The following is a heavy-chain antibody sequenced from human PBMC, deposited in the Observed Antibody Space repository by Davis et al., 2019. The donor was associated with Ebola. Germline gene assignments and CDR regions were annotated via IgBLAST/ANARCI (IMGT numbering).Heavy chain of an antibody. CDR1: GDSIGGYY. V-gene: IGHV4-4*07. Sequence: SETLSLTCTVSGDSIGGYYWNWIRQPAGKGLEWIGRIYTSGSTNYNPSLKSRVTMSVNTSKNQFSLKLSSVTAADTAVYYCARDSYHYGMDVWGQGTTVTVSS. J-gene: IGHJ6*02. CDR3: ARDSYHYGMDV. CDR2: IYTSGST.